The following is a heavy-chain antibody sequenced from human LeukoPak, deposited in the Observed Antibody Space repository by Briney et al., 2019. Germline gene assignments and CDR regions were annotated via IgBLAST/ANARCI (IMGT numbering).Heavy chain of an antibody. V-gene: IGHV4-30-2*01. CDR2: IYHSGST. J-gene: IGHJ4*02. Sequence: SQTLSLTCTVSGGSISSGGYYWSWIRQPPGKGLEWIGYIYHSGSTYYNPSLKSRVTISVDTSKNQFSLKLSSVTAADTAVYYCARHGRYDFWSGYMDYWGQGTLVTVSS. D-gene: IGHD3-3*01. CDR3: ARHGRYDFWSGYMDY. CDR1: GGSISSGGYY.